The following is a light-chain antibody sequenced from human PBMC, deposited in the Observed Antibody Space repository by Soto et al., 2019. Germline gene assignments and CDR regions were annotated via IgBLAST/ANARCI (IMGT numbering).Light chain of an antibody. CDR3: QQFNSFPPT. V-gene: IGKV1-13*02. Sequence: ALQLTQSPSSLSASVGDRVTITCRASQGANSALAWYQHKPGRAPILLISDASSLKSGVPSRFGGSGSGTDFTLTISSLQPEDSATYFCQQFNSFPPTFGGGTKVEIK. CDR2: DAS. CDR1: QGANSA. J-gene: IGKJ4*01.